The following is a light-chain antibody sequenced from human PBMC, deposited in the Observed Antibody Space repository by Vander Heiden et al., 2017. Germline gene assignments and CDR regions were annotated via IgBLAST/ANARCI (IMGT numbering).Light chain of an antibody. V-gene: IGLV3-10*01. CDR1: ALRKNY. CDR3: YSTDHNGDQV. J-gene: IGLJ3*02. CDR2: EDS. Sequence: SSGLTLPPSLSLSAGQTATTTCSGDALRKNYVYWYQQKSGQAPVLVIYEDSKRPSGIPERFSGSSSGTVATLTITGAQVDDEGDYYCYSTDHNGDQVFGGGTLLAVL.